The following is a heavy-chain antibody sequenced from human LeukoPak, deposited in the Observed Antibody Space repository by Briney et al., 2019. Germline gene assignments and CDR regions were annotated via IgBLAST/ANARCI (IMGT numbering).Heavy chain of an antibody. CDR2: ITWNSDTI. D-gene: IGHD4-11*01. CDR3: ARDYRREDYYFDY. Sequence: GGSLRLSCAASGFTFGDYAMHWVRQAPGKGLEWVSGITWNSDTIGYADSVKGRFTISRDNAKNSLYLQMNSLRAEDTAVYYCARDYRREDYYFDYWGQGTLVTVSS. V-gene: IGHV3-9*01. J-gene: IGHJ4*02. CDR1: GFTFGDYA.